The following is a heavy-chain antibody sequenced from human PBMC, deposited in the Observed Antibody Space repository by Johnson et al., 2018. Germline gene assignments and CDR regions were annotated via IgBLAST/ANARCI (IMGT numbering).Heavy chain of an antibody. Sequence: EVQLVESGGGLVQPGGSLRLSCAASGFTFSSYDMHWVRQATGKGLEWVSAIGTAGDTYYPGSVKGRFTISRENAKNSLYLQMNSLRAGDTAVYYCARAKGHQQRDGVYYYYGMDVWGQGTTVTVSS. V-gene: IGHV3-13*01. CDR1: GFTFSSYD. CDR3: ARAKGHQQRDGVYYYYGMDV. J-gene: IGHJ6*02. D-gene: IGHD5-24*01. CDR2: IGTAGDT.